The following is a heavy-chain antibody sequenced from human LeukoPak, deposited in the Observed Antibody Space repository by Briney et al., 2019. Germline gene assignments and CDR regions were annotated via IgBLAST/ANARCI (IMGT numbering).Heavy chain of an antibody. CDR3: ARDRGYSYPFDY. CDR2: ISSSGSTI. J-gene: IGHJ4*02. Sequence: PGGSLRLSCAASGFTFSSYEMNWVRQAPGKGPEWVSYISSSGSTIYYADSVKGRFTISRDNAKNSLYLQMNSLRAGDTAVYYCARDRGYSYPFDYWGQGTLVTVSS. V-gene: IGHV3-48*03. CDR1: GFTFSSYE. D-gene: IGHD5-18*01.